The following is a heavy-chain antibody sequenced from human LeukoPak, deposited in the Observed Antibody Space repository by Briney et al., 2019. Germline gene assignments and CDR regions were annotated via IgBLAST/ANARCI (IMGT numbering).Heavy chain of an antibody. CDR1: GFTFSSYA. CDR3: ARDNSKSQWSFDY. CDR2: ISYDGSSK. J-gene: IGHJ4*02. Sequence: PGGSLRLSCAASGFTFSSYAMHWVRQAPGKGLEWVAVISYDGSSKYYADSVKGRFTISRDNSKNTLYLQMNSLRAEDTAVYYCARDNSKSQWSFDYWGQGTLVTVSS. D-gene: IGHD4-23*01. V-gene: IGHV3-30*04.